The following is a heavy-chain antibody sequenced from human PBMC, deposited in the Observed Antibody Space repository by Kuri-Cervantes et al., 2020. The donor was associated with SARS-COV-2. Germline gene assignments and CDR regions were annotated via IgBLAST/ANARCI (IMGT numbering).Heavy chain of an antibody. J-gene: IGHJ5*02. V-gene: IGHV4-59*12. D-gene: IGHD3-3*01. CDR2: IYHSGST. CDR1: GGSISSYY. CDR3: ASSPITIFGVVIMMGS. Sequence: SETLSLTCTVAGGSISSYYWSWIRQPPGKGLEWIGYIYHSGSTNYNPSLKSRVTISVDTSKNQFSLKLSSVTAADTAVYYCASSPITIFGVVIMMGSWGQGTLVTVSS.